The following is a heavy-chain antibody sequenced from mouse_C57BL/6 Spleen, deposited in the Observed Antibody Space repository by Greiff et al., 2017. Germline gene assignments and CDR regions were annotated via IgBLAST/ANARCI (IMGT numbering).Heavy chain of an antibody. CDR3: TRGGSIYGGYDGAMDY. J-gene: IGHJ4*01. V-gene: IGHV14-2*01. D-gene: IGHD2-3*01. CDR2: IDPEDGDT. CDR1: GFNIKDYY. Sequence: VQLKESGAELVKPGASVKLSCTASGFNIKDYYMHWVKQRTEQGLEWIGRIDPEDGDTRYAPKFQVKATITADTSSNTAYLQLSSLTSEDTAVDYCTRGGSIYGGYDGAMDYWGQGTSVTVSS.